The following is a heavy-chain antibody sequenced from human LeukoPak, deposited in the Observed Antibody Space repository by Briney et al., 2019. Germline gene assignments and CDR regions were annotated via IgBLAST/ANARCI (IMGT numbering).Heavy chain of an antibody. Sequence: NSSETLSLTCTVSGDTISSFYWSWNRQPPGKGLEWIAYIDYSGSTNYNPSLKSRVTISVDASKNQFSLKLSSVTAADTALYYCTRDRRRDLLHAFDIWGQGTMVTVSS. CDR2: IDYSGST. D-gene: IGHD1-26*01. V-gene: IGHV4-59*01. CDR1: GDTISSFY. J-gene: IGHJ3*02. CDR3: TRDRRRDLLHAFDI.